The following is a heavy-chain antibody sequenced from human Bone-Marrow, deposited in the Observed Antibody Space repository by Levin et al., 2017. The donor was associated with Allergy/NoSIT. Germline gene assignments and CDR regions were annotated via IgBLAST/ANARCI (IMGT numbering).Heavy chain of an antibody. V-gene: IGHV3-23*01. CDR2: ITGSGGNT. CDR3: AKVGTVGATREFDY. CDR1: GFTFSSYA. D-gene: IGHD1-26*01. J-gene: IGHJ4*02. Sequence: GGSLRLSCAASGFTFSSYAMSWVRQAPGKGLEWVSAITGSGGNTYYADSVKGRFTISRDNSKNTLYLQMNSLRAEDTAVYYCAKVGTVGATREFDYWGQGTLVTVSS.